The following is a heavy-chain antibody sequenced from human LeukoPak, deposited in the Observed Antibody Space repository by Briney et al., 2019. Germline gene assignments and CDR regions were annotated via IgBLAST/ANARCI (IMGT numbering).Heavy chain of an antibody. CDR3: ARGLDSSRNYRPYDAFDI. Sequence: GASVKVSCKASGYTFTSYDINWVRQAAGQGLEWMGWMSPNSGNTGYAPEFQGRVIMTRNSSISTAYMELSSLRSEDTAVYYCARGLDSSRNYRPYDAFDIWGQGTKVIVSS. CDR2: MSPNSGNT. V-gene: IGHV1-8*01. J-gene: IGHJ3*02. CDR1: GYTFTSYD. D-gene: IGHD1-7*01.